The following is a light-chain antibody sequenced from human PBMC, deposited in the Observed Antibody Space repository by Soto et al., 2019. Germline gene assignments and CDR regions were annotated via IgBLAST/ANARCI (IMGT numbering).Light chain of an antibody. CDR3: QQYNNWPFS. Sequence: EIVMMPSPDTMSVSPGASSTLTCRAGQGVTTNFAWYQQKSGQSPRLLIYDVSIRATGVPARFSATGSETDFTLTISGLQSGDSAVYFCQQYNNWPFSFGQGKRLEI. V-gene: IGKV3-15*01. J-gene: IGKJ5*01. CDR2: DVS. CDR1: QGVTTN.